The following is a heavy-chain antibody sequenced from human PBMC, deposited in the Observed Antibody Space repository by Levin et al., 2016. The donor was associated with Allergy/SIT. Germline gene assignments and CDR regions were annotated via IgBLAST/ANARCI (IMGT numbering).Heavy chain of an antibody. Sequence: SETLSLTCTVSGGSISSGSYYWSWIRQPAGKGLEWIGRIYTSGSTNYNPSLKSRVTISVDTSKNQFSLKLSSVTAADTAVYYCARNHYDILTGYMGFDYWGQGTLVTVSS. J-gene: IGHJ4*02. CDR3: ARNHYDILTGYMGFDY. CDR2: IYTSGST. V-gene: IGHV4-61*02. CDR1: GGSISSGSYY. D-gene: IGHD3-9*01.